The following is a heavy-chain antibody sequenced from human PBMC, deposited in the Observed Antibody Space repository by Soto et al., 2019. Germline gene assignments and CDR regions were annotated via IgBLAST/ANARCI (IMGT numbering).Heavy chain of an antibody. D-gene: IGHD6-6*01. CDR2: IYASGRT. V-gene: IGHV4-4*07. J-gene: IGHJ3*02. CDR1: GGAISAFH. Sequence: QVQLQESGPGLVKPSETLSLTCSVSGGAISAFHWNWIRQTAGKGLEWIGRIYASGRTKYNPSLESRVKMSVDTSQRQFSLRLSSVTAADTAVYYCARSPSTSTIGTFDIWGQGTVVTVSS. CDR3: ARSPSTSTIGTFDI.